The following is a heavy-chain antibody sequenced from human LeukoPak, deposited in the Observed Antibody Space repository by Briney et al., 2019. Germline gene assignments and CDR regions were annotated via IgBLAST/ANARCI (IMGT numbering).Heavy chain of an antibody. D-gene: IGHD6-13*01. CDR2: IYYSGST. V-gene: IGHV4-59*01. J-gene: IGHJ4*02. Sequence: SETLSLTCTVSGGSISSYYWSWIRQPPGKGLEWIGYIYYSGSTNYNPSLKSRVTISVDTSKNQSSLKLSSVTAADTAVYYCARSSSWYDYYFDYWGQGTLVTVSS. CDR1: GGSISSYY. CDR3: ARSSSWYDYYFDY.